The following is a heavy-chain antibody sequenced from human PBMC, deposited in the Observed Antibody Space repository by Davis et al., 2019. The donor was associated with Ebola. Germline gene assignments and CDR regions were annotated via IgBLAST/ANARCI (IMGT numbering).Heavy chain of an antibody. CDR3: ARGSSGWYWYFDL. D-gene: IGHD6-19*01. CDR2: IYYSGST. J-gene: IGHJ2*01. Sequence: MPSETLSLTCTVSGGSISSSSYYWGWIRQPPGKGLEWIGSIYYSGSTYYNPSLKSRVTISVDTSKNQFSLKLSPVTAADTAVYYCARGSSGWYWYFDLWGRGTLVTVSS. V-gene: IGHV4-39*01. CDR1: GGSISSSSYY.